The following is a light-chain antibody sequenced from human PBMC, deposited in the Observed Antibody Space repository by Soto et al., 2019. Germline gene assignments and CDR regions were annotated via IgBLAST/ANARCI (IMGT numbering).Light chain of an antibody. CDR2: LGS. CDR3: MQALQTPWT. CDR1: QSLLHSNGYTY. V-gene: IGKV2-28*01. J-gene: IGKJ1*01. Sequence: DVVMTQSPLSLPVTPGEPASISCRSGQSLLHSNGYTYLDWYLQKPGQSPQLLIYLGSNRASGVPDRLSGSGSGTDFTLKISRVEAEDVGVYYCMQALQTPWTFGQGTKVEIK.